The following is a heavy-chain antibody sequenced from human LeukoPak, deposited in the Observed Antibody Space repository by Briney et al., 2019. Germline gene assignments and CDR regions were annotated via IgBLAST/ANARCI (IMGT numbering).Heavy chain of an antibody. Sequence: GGSLRLSCAASGFAFSSYAMIWVRQAPGKGLEWVSAISGSGNSTYYADSAKGRFTISRDNSKNTLYLQMNSLRAEDTAVYYCASSGFGEFDYWGQGTLVTVSS. CDR1: GFAFSSYA. J-gene: IGHJ4*02. D-gene: IGHD3-10*01. CDR2: ISGSGNST. V-gene: IGHV3-23*01. CDR3: ASSGFGEFDY.